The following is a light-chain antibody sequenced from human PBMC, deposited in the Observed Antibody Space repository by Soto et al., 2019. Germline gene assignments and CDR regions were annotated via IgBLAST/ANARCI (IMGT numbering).Light chain of an antibody. CDR3: QQRINWPIT. CDR2: DAS. J-gene: IGKJ5*01. Sequence: EIVLTQSPATLSLSPGERATLSCRASQSVNSYLAWYQQKPGQAPRLLIYDASNRAAGIPARYSGSGSGTEYTLTISSLEPEDFAVYYCQQRINWPITVCQGTRLEIK. CDR1: QSVNSY. V-gene: IGKV3-11*01.